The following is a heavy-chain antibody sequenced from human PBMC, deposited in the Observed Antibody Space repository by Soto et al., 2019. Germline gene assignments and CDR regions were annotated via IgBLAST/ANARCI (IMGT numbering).Heavy chain of an antibody. D-gene: IGHD3-22*01. CDR3: ARNYYDSSGYYYGTPFDY. Sequence: QVQLVQSGAEVKKPGSSVKVSCKASGGTFSSYAISWVRQAPGQGLEWMGGIIPIFGTANYAQKFQGRVTITADESTSTAYMELSSLRSEDKAVYYCARNYYDSSGYYYGTPFDYWVQGTLVTVSS. V-gene: IGHV1-69*01. CDR2: IIPIFGTA. CDR1: GGTFSSYA. J-gene: IGHJ4*02.